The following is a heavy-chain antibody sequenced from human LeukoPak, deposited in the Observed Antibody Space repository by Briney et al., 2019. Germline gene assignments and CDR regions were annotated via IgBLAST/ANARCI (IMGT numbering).Heavy chain of an antibody. D-gene: IGHD2-21*02. CDR1: GYSISSDYY. CDR3: ARLVVTTRIDY. V-gene: IGHV4-38-2*02. CDR2: IYHSGST. Sequence: SETLSLTCTVSGYSISSDYYWGWIRQPPGKGLEWIGSIYHSGSTYYNPSLKSRVTMSVDTSKNQFSLKLSSVTAADTAVYYCARLVVTTRIDYWGQGTLVTVSS. J-gene: IGHJ4*02.